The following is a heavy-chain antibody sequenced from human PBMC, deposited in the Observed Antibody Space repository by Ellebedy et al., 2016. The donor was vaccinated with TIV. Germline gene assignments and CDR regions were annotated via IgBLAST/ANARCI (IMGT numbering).Heavy chain of an antibody. D-gene: IGHD3-10*01. CDR1: GFTFSGYV. V-gene: IGHV3-23*01. CDR3: AKGGRWEIFAPFDY. CDR2: INISGGRI. J-gene: IGHJ4*02. Sequence: GESLKISCAASGFTFSGYVMSWVRQAPGKGLEWVSGINISGGRIYYADSVKGRSTISRDNSKNTLYLQMNSLRAEDTAVYYCAKGGRWEIFAPFDYWGQGTLVTVSS.